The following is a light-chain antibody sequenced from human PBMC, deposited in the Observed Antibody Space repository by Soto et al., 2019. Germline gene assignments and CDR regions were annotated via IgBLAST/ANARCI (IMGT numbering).Light chain of an antibody. CDR3: SSYTNTSPWV. Sequence: QSALTQPASVSGSPGQSITISCTGTSSDVGGYNYVSWYQQHPGKAPKLMIYEVSNRPSGVSSRFSGSKSGNTASLTISGLQTEDEADYYCSSYTNTSPWVFGGGTKLTV. CDR2: EVS. J-gene: IGLJ3*02. CDR1: SSDVGGYNY. V-gene: IGLV2-14*01.